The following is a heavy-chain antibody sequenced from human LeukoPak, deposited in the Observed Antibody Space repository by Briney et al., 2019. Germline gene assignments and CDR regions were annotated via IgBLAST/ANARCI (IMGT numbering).Heavy chain of an antibody. CDR2: IIPIFGTA. V-gene: IGHV1-69*13. CDR3: ARVQSWSAHFDY. Sequence: ASVKVSCKASGGTLSSYAISWVRQAPGQGPEWMGGIIPIFGTANYAQKFQGRVTITADESTSTAYMELSSLRSEDTAVYYCARVQSWSAHFDYWGQGTLVTVSS. D-gene: IGHD6-13*01. CDR1: GGTLSSYA. J-gene: IGHJ4*02.